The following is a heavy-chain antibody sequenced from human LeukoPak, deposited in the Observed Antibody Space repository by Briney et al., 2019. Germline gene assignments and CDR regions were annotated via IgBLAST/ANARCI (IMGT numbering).Heavy chain of an antibody. CDR1: GVPISSFY. J-gene: IGHJ4*02. V-gene: IGHV4-59*08. CDR3: ARHPFATPFDH. D-gene: IGHD2-15*01. Sequence: PSETLSLTCAVSGVPISSFYWSWIRQPPGKGLEWIGYVFYTGDTNYNPSLKSRVTMSLDTSKNQLSLRLTSVTAADTAVYYCARHPFATPFDHWGRGTLVTVSS. CDR2: VFYTGDT.